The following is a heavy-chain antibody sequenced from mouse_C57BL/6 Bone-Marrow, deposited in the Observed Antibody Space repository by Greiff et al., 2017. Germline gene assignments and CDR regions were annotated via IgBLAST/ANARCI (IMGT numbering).Heavy chain of an antibody. CDR2: ISNGGGST. J-gene: IGHJ1*03. CDR3: ARHRVTGSYWYFDV. V-gene: IGHV5-12*01. CDR1: GFTFSDYY. Sequence: DVKLVESGGGLVQPGGSLKLSCAASGFTFSDYYMYWVRQTPEKRLEWVAYISNGGGSTYYPDTVKGRFTISRDNAKNTLYLQMSRLKSEDTAMYYCARHRVTGSYWYFDVWGTGTTVTVSS. D-gene: IGHD4-1*01.